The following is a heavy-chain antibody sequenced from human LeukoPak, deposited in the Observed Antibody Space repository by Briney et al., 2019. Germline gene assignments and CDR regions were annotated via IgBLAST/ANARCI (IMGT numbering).Heavy chain of an antibody. CDR2: IIPILGIA. Sequence: SVKVSYKASGYTFTGYYMHWVRQAPGQGLEWMGRIIPILGIANYAQKFQGRVTITADKSTSTAYMELSSLRSEDTAVYYCASWGYGDYERGFDYWGQGTLVTVSS. CDR3: ASWGYGDYERGFDY. V-gene: IGHV1-69*02. J-gene: IGHJ4*02. D-gene: IGHD4-17*01. CDR1: GYTFTGYY.